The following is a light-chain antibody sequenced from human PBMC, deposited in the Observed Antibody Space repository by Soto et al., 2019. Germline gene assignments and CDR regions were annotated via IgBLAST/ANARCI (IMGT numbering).Light chain of an antibody. CDR1: SSDVGGYNY. CDR2: EVS. J-gene: IGLJ1*01. V-gene: IGLV2-14*01. CDR3: SSYTSSSTRV. Sequence: QSALTQPASVSGSPGQSITISCTGTSSDVGGYNYVSWYQQHPGKAPKLMIYEVSSRPSGVSNRSSGSKSGNTASLTISGLQAEDEADYYCSSYTSSSTRVFGTGTKGTVL.